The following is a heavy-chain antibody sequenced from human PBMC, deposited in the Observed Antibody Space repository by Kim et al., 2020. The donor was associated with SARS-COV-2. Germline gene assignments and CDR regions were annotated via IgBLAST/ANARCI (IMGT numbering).Heavy chain of an antibody. D-gene: IGHD2-21*02. V-gene: IGHV3-20*01. Sequence: GGSLRLSCAASGFTFDDYVMSWVRQAPGKGLEWVSGINWNGGSTGYADSVKGRFTISRDNAKNSLYLQMNSLRAEDTALYHCARGAYCGGDCYDDPNDAFDIWGQGTMVTVSS. CDR1: GFTFDDYV. CDR2: INWNGGST. CDR3: ARGAYCGGDCYDDPNDAFDI. J-gene: IGHJ3*02.